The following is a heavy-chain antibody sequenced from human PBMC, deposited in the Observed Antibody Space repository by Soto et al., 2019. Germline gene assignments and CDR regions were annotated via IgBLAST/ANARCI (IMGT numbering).Heavy chain of an antibody. D-gene: IGHD5-18*01. CDR2: IIPIFGTA. J-gene: IGHJ6*02. CDR1: GGTFSSYA. Sequence: PTASVKVSCKASGGTFSSYAISWVRQAPGQGLEWMGGIIPIFGTANYAQKFQGRVTITADESTSTAYMELSSLRSEDTPVYYCARRDGYSYGYVYYGMDVWGQGTTVTVSS. CDR3: ARRDGYSYGYVYYGMDV. V-gene: IGHV1-69*13.